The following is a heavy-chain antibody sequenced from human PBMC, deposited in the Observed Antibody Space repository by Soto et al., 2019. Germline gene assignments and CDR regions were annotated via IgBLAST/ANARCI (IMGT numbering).Heavy chain of an antibody. Sequence: SETLSLTCTVSGGSISSYYWSWIRQPPGKGLEWIGYIYYSGSTNYNPSLKSRVTLSVDTSKNQFSLKLSSVTAADTAVYYCARVSVAGTDYYYYMDVWGKGTTVTVSS. CDR1: GGSISSYY. J-gene: IGHJ6*03. CDR3: ARVSVAGTDYYYYMDV. V-gene: IGHV4-59*01. D-gene: IGHD6-19*01. CDR2: IYYSGST.